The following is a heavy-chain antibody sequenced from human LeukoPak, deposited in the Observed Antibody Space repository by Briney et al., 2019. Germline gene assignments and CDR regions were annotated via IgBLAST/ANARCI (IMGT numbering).Heavy chain of an antibody. CDR3: AKDRITIFSYGMDV. CDR2: ISGDGGST. J-gene: IGHJ6*02. V-gene: IGHV3-43*02. CDR1: GFTFDDYA. Sequence: GGSLRLSCAASGFTFDDYAMHWVRHAPGKGLEWVSLISGDGGSTYYADSVKGRFTISRDNSKNSLYLKMNSLTIEDTALYYCAKDRITIFSYGMDVWGQGTTVTVSS. D-gene: IGHD3-9*01.